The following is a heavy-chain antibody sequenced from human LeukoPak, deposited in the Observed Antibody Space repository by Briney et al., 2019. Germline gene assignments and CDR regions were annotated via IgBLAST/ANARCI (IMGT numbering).Heavy chain of an antibody. V-gene: IGHV4-59*01. Sequence: SETLSLTCTISGGSISSYYWSWIRQTPGKGLEWIAYIYTSGSTNYNPSLKSRVTISGDTSKNQLSLQMSSVTAADTAVYYCARGPHSGNSYFDYWGQGTLVTVSS. J-gene: IGHJ4*02. D-gene: IGHD1-26*01. CDR1: GGSISSYY. CDR2: IYTSGST. CDR3: ARGPHSGNSYFDY.